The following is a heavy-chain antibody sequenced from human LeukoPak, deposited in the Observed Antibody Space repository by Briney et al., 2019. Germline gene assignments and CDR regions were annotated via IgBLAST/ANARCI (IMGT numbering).Heavy chain of an antibody. CDR1: GFTFSSYA. CDR2: ITSGGNT. Sequence: SGGSLRLSCAASGFTFSSYAMSWVRQAPGKGLEWVSAITSGGNTYYADSVKGRFTISRDNSKNTLFLQMNSLRAEDTAVYHCAKDLKGGIAVAGDHWGQGTLVTVSS. J-gene: IGHJ4*02. D-gene: IGHD6-19*01. CDR3: AKDLKGGIAVAGDH. V-gene: IGHV3-23*01.